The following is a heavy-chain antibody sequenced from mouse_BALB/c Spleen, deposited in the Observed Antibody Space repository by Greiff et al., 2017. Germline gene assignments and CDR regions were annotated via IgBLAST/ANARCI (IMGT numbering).Heavy chain of an antibody. J-gene: IGHJ3*01. V-gene: IGHV1-69*02. CDR1: GYTFTSYW. D-gene: IGHD2-3*01. CDR2: IYPSDSYT. CDR3: TRGNDGYPFAY. Sequence: VQLQQPGAELVRPGASVKLSCKASGYTFTSYWINWVKQRPGQGLEWIGNIYPSDSYTNYNQKFKDKATLTVDKSSSTAYMQLSSPTSEDSAVYYCTRGNDGYPFAYWGQGTLVTVSA.